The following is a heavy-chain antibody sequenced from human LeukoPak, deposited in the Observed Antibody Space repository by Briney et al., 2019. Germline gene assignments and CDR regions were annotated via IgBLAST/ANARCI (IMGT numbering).Heavy chain of an antibody. CDR3: ARTGDLGPDY. D-gene: IGHD1-26*01. Sequence: SETLSLTCTVSGGSISSYYWSWIRQPPGKGLEWIGYVFYSGSTNYNPSLKSRVTISLDTSKNQFSLKLNSVTPEDTAVYYCARTGDLGPDYWGQGTLVTVSS. V-gene: IGHV4-59*12. J-gene: IGHJ4*02. CDR1: GGSISSYY. CDR2: VFYSGST.